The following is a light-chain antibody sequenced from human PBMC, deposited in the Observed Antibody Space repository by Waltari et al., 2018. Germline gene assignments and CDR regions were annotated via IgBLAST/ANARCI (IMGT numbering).Light chain of an antibody. CDR1: SSDVGGYNY. V-gene: IGLV2-8*01. CDR3: SSYADSNIVV. CDR2: EVN. Sequence: QSALTQPPSASGSPGQSVTISFAGTSSDVGGYNYVSWYQQHPGKAPKLMISEVNKRPSGVPDRFSGSKSGNTASLTVSGLQAEDEADYYCSSYADSNIVVFGGGTKLTVL. J-gene: IGLJ2*01.